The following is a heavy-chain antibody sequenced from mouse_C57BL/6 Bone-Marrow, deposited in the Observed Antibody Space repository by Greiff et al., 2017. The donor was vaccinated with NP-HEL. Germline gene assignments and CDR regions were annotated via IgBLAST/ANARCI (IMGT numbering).Heavy chain of an antibody. CDR3: ATYYHYLYFDV. D-gene: IGHD1-1*01. V-gene: IGHV1-4*01. J-gene: IGHJ1*03. CDR2: INPSSGYT. CDR1: GYTFTSYT. Sequence: QVQLKQSGAELARPGASVKMSCKASGYTFTSYTMHWVKQRPGQGLEWIGYINPSSGYTKYNQKFKDKATLTADKSSSTAYMQLSSLTSEDSAVYYCATYYHYLYFDVWGTGTTVTVSS.